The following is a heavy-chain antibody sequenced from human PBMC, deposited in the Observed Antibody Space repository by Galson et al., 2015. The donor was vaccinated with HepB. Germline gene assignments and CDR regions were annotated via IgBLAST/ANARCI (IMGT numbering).Heavy chain of an antibody. CDR2: IIPILGIA. CDR3: ARAYTGYSSLNWFDP. J-gene: IGHJ5*02. V-gene: IGHV1-69*04. D-gene: IGHD6-19*01. Sequence: SCKASGGTFSSYAISWVRQAPGQGLEWMGRIIPILGIANYAQKFQGRVTITADKSTSTAYMELSSLRSEDTAVYYCARAYTGYSSLNWFDPWGQGTLVTVSS. CDR1: GGTFSSYA.